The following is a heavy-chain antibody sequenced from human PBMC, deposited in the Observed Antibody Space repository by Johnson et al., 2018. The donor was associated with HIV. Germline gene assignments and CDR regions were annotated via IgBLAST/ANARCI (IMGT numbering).Heavy chain of an antibody. CDR2: IRHDGSNK. CDR3: AREIPQQWLVRRGAFDI. J-gene: IGHJ3*02. Sequence: QVQLVESGGGVVQPGRSLRLSCAASGFTFSSYAMHWVRQAPGKGLEWVAFIRHDGSNKYYADSVKGRFTISRDNSKNTLYLQMNSLRAEDTAVYYCAREIPQQWLVRRGAFDIWGQGTMVTVSS. CDR1: GFTFSSYA. V-gene: IGHV3-30*02. D-gene: IGHD6-19*01.